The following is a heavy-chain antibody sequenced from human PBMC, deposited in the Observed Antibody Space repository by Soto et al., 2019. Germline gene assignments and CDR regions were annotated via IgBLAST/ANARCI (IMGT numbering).Heavy chain of an antibody. CDR1: GFTFSSYG. J-gene: IGHJ4*02. D-gene: IGHD2-8*01. V-gene: IGHV3-33*01. CDR2: IWYDGSNK. CDR3: AREREDCTNGVCYLFFDY. Sequence: QVQLVESGGGVVQPGRSLRLSCAASGFTFSSYGMHWVRQAPGKGLEWVAVIWYDGSNKYYADSVKGRFTISRDNSKNTLYLQMNSLRAEDTAVYYCAREREDCTNGVCYLFFDYWGQGTLVTVSS.